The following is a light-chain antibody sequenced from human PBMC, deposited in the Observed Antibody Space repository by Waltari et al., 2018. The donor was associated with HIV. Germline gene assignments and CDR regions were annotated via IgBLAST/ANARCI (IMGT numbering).Light chain of an antibody. J-gene: IGLJ2*01. Sequence: SVPPKPPSPSGTPGQRVPIYGSASSSTIASNYVFWYQQLPGPAPKLLMPRNHQRPSGVPDRFPNSTPGTSASLAISGHRSEDEADYYCATWEDSLSGVLFGGGTKLTVL. V-gene: IGLV1-47*01. CDR1: SSTIASNY. CDR2: RNH. CDR3: ATWEDSLSGVL.